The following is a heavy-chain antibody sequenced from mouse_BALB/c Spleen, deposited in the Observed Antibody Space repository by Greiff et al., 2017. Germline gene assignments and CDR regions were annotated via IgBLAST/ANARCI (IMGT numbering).Heavy chain of an antibody. CDR2: INPSTGYT. J-gene: IGHJ3*01. CDR3: AREAYGSSWFAY. Sequence: QVQLKQSGAELAKPGASVKMSCKASGYTFTSYWMHWVKQRPGQGLEWIGYINPSTGYTEYNQKFKDKATLTADKSSSTAYMQLSSLTSEDSAVYYCAREAYGSSWFAYWGQGTLVTVSA. D-gene: IGHD1-1*02. CDR1: GYTFTSYW. V-gene: IGHV1-7*01.